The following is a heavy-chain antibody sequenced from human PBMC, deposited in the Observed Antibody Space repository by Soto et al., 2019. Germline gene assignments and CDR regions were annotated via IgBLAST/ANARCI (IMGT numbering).Heavy chain of an antibody. CDR3: TTCYDSSGYYSSYFDY. D-gene: IGHD3-22*01. CDR1: GFTFSNAW. Sequence: GGSLRLSCAASGFTFSNAWMSWVRQAPGKGLEWVGRIKSKTDGGTTDYAAPVKGRFTIPRDDSKNTLYLQMNSLKTEDTAVYYCTTCYDSSGYYSSYFDYWGQGTLVTVSS. V-gene: IGHV3-15*01. CDR2: IKSKTDGGTT. J-gene: IGHJ4*02.